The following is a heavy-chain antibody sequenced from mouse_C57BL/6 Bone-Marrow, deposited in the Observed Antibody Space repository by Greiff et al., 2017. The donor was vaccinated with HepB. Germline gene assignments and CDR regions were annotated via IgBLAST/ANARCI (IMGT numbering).Heavy chain of an antibody. D-gene: IGHD1-2*01. CDR1: GFTFSDAW. J-gene: IGHJ4*01. CDR2: IRNKANNHAT. Sequence: EVHLVESGGGLVQPGGSMKLSCAASGFTFSDAWMDWVRQSPEKGLEWVAEIRNKANNHATYYAESVKGRFTISRDDSTSSVYLQMNSLRAEDTGIYYCTRGTTAGGYYAMDYWGQGTSVTVSS. V-gene: IGHV6-6*01. CDR3: TRGTTAGGYYAMDY.